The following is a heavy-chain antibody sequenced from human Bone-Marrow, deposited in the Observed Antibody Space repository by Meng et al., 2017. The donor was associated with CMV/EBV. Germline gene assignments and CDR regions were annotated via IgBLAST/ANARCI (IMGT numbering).Heavy chain of an antibody. V-gene: IGHV3-9*03. CDR1: GFTFDDYA. J-gene: IGHJ6*02. CDR2: ISWNSGSI. D-gene: IGHD3-10*01. Sequence: SLKISCAASGFTFDDYAMHWVRQAPGKGLEWVSGISWNSGSIGYADSVKGRFTISRDNAKNSLYLQMNSLRAEDVALYYCAKAKSELLWFGELDVWGQGTTVTVSS. CDR3: AKAKSELLWFGELDV.